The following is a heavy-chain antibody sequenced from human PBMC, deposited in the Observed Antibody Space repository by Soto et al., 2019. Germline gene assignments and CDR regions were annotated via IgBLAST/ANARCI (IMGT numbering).Heavy chain of an antibody. J-gene: IGHJ6*02. D-gene: IGHD3-3*01. CDR1: GFTSDDYDYA. V-gene: IGHV3-49*04. CDR3: SRDGDFYGLDV. CDR2: IRGSTYGGTT. Sequence: PGGSLRLSCTFSGFTSDDYDYALTWVRQAPGKGLQWLGLIRGSTYGGTTEYAASVKGRFTISRDDSKGITYLQMNSLKTEDTAVYDCSRDGDFYGLDVWGQGTTVTVSS.